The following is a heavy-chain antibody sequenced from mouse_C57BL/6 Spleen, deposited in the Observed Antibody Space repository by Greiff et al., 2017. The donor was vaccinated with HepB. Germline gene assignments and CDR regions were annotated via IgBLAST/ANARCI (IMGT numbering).Heavy chain of an antibody. Sequence: EVQLQQSGPELVKPGASVKIPCKASGYTFTDYNMDWVKQSHGKSLEWIGDINPNNGGTIYNQKFKGKATLTVDKSSSTAYMELRSLTSEDTAVYYCARWDSSGPRFAYWGQGTLVTVSA. CDR3: ARWDSSGPRFAY. V-gene: IGHV1-18*01. CDR2: INPNNGGT. CDR1: GYTFTDYN. J-gene: IGHJ3*01. D-gene: IGHD3-2*02.